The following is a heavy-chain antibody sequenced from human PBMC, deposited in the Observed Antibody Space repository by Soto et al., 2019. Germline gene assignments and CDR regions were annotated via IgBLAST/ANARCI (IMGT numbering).Heavy chain of an antibody. CDR2: IGTAGAT. V-gene: IGHV3-13*01. Sequence: PGGPLRISCAASGFTFSSYDMHYVRQPTGKGLEWGSAIGTAGATYYPGSVKGRFTISRDNAKNSLYLQMNRLRAGDTAVYYCVLGVGVTRFSFDPWGQGTLVSVSS. J-gene: IGHJ5*02. D-gene: IGHD2-21*02. CDR3: VLGVGVTRFSFDP. CDR1: GFTFSSYD.